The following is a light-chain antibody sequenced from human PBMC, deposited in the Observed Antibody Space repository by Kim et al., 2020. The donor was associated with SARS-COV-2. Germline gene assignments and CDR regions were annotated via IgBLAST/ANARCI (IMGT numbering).Light chain of an antibody. V-gene: IGLV2-18*02. Sequence: QSALTQPPSVSGSPGQSLTISCSGTRSDVGSYDRVSWYQQSPGTAPKLMISEVSNRPSGVPERFSGSRSGNTASLTISGLQAEDEADYYCSSYTSSNTVVFGGGTQLTVL. J-gene: IGLJ2*01. CDR1: RSDVGSYDR. CDR2: EVS. CDR3: SSYTSSNTVV.